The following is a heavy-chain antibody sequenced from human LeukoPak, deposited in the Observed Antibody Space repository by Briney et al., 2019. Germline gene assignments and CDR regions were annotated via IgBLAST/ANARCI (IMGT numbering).Heavy chain of an antibody. J-gene: IGHJ4*02. Sequence: PSETLPLTCTVSGGSISRSSYWWDWIRQPPGKGLEWIGSIYYGGTTCYNPSLKSRVTISVDTSKMQFSLKLSSVTAADTAVYYCASRTTGTKSIDYWGQGTLVTVSS. CDR3: ASRTTGTKSIDY. D-gene: IGHD1-7*01. CDR2: IYYGGTT. CDR1: GGSISRSSYW. V-gene: IGHV4-39*01.